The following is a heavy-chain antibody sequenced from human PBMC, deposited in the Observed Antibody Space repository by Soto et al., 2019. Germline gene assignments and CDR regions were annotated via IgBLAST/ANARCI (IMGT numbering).Heavy chain of an antibody. CDR2: IKHDATGT. D-gene: IGHD3-16*01. CDR3: ATSAYTYDGY. CDR1: GLTLSRYW. V-gene: IGHV3-7*03. J-gene: IGHJ4*02. Sequence: EVQVVESGGGLVQPGGSLRLSCAVSGLTLSRYWMSWVRQAPGKGLEWVAYIKHDATGTDYVDSVKGRFTISRDNAKNSLFLQMNSLRVEDTAMYYCATSAYTYDGYWGQGTLVTVSS.